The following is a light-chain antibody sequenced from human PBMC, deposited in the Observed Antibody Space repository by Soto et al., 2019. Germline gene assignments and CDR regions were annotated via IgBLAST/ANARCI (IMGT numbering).Light chain of an antibody. V-gene: IGKV3-11*01. Sequence: DIVLTQSPAILSLSPGESATLSCRASQNVEGYLAWYQQKPGQAPRLLIYDASNRATGIPARFSGSGSGTDSTLLITGQEPEAFEVYYCQQRKSWATLTFVKGTRLEIK. CDR2: DAS. J-gene: IGKJ5*01. CDR1: QNVEGY. CDR3: QQRKSWATLT.